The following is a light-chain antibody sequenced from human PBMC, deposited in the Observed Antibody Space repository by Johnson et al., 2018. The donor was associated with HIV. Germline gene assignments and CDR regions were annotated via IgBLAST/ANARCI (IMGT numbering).Light chain of an antibody. CDR3: GTWDTSLSAGGV. V-gene: IGLV1-51*02. CDR2: ENN. J-gene: IGLJ1*01. Sequence: QSVLTQPPSVSAAPGQKVTISFSGRSSDMGNNFVSWYQQVPGTAPKLLIYENNMRPSGIPDRFSGSKSGTSATLGITGLQTGDEADYYCGTWDTSLSAGGVFGTGTKVSVL. CDR1: SSDMGNNF.